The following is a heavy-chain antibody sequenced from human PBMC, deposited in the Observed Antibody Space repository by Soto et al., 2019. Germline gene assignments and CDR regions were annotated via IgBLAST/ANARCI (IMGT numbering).Heavy chain of an antibody. Sequence: SSETLSLTCTVSGGSISSYYWSWIRQPPGKGLEWIGYIYYSGSTNYNPSLKSRVTTSVDTSKNQFSLKLSSVTAADTAVYYCARDRLRNWFDPWGQGTLVTVSS. CDR1: GGSISSYY. J-gene: IGHJ5*02. CDR3: ARDRLRNWFDP. V-gene: IGHV4-59*01. D-gene: IGHD6-25*01. CDR2: IYYSGST.